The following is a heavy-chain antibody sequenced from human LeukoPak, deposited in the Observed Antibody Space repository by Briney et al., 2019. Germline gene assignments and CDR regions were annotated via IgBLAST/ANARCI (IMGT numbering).Heavy chain of an antibody. D-gene: IGHD6-19*01. J-gene: IGHJ4*02. CDR1: GGSFSGFY. CDR3: ARQRPEQWLIPYYFDY. CDR2: INDSGST. Sequence: SETLSLTCAVYGGSFSGFYWAWIRQPPGKGLEYIGEINDSGSTIYNPSLKGRVTISVDTSKNQFSLKLSSVTAADTAVYYCARQRPEQWLIPYYFDYWGQGTLVSVSS. V-gene: IGHV4-34*01.